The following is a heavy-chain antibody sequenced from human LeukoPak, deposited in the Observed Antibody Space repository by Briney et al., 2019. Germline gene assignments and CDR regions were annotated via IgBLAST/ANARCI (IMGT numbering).Heavy chain of an antibody. CDR3: ARTRFIATQRGGPAFDI. D-gene: IGHD2-15*01. V-gene: IGHV4-61*02. CDR1: GGSISSSSYY. J-gene: IGHJ3*02. CDR2: IYTSGST. Sequence: SETLSLTCTVSGGSISSSSYYWSWIRQPAGKGLEWIGRIYTSGSTNYNPSLKSRVTMSVDTSKNQFSLKLSSVTAADTAVYYCARTRFIATQRGGPAFDIWGQGTMVTVSS.